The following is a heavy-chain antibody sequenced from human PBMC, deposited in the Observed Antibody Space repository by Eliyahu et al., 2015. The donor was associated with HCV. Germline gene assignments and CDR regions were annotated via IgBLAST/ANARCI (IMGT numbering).Heavy chain of an antibody. CDR1: SSYG. CDR3: AKEKRQQLLL. Sequence: SSYGMHWVRQAPGKGLEWVAVISYDGSNKYYADSVKGRFTISRDNSKNTLYLQMNSLRAEDTAVYYCAKEKRQQLLLWGQGTLVTVSS. J-gene: IGHJ4*02. D-gene: IGHD6-13*01. CDR2: ISYDGSNK. V-gene: IGHV3-30*18.